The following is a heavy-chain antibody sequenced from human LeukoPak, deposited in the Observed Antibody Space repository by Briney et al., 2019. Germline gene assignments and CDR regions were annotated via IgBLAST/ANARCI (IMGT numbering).Heavy chain of an antibody. V-gene: IGHV3-48*01. D-gene: IGHD3-10*01. Sequence: GGSLGLSCAASGFTFSRYSMNWVRQAPGKGLEWVSYISSSSSSRSSIIYYADSVKGRFTISRDNAKNSLYLQMNSLRVEDTAVYYCARDYFGSGSYYIDYWGRGTLVTVSS. CDR2: ISSSSSSRSSII. CDR3: ARDYFGSGSYYIDY. CDR1: GFTFSRYS. J-gene: IGHJ4*02.